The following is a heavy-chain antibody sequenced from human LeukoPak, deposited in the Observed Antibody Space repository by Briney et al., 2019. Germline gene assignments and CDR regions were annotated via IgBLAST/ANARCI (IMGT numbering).Heavy chain of an antibody. CDR1: GFTFSSYS. V-gene: IGHV3-30*03. D-gene: IGHD5-24*01. J-gene: IGHJ4*02. Sequence: GGSLRLSCAASGFTFSSYSMNWVRQAPGKGLEWVAVISYDGSNKYYADSVKGRFTISRDNSKNTLYLQMNSLRAEDTAVYYCAREWGWLQNFDYWGQGTLVTVSS. CDR2: ISYDGSNK. CDR3: AREWGWLQNFDY.